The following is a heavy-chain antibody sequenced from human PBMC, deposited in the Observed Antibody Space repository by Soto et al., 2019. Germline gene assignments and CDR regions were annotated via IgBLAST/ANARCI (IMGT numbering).Heavy chain of an antibody. CDR1: GYTFTGYY. V-gene: IGHV1-2*02. J-gene: IGHJ4*02. CDR2: INPNSGGT. D-gene: IGHD6-19*01. CDR3: ARARSSGWYGY. Sequence: DSLKVSCKASGYTFTGYYMHWVRQAPGQGLEWMGWINPNSGGTNYAQKFQGRVTMTRDTSISTAYMELSRLRSDDTAVYYCARARSSGWYGYWGQGTLVTVSS.